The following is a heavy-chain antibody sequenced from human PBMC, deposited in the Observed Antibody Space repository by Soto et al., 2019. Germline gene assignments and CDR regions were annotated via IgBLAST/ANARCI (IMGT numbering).Heavy chain of an antibody. J-gene: IGHJ4*02. Sequence: ASVKVSCKASGYTFTSYGISWVRQAPGQGLEWKGWISAYNGNTNYAQKLQGRVTMTTDTSTSTAYMELSGLKSDDTAVYYCATPTPLRGAMITNINFDFWGQGTPVTVSS. D-gene: IGHD3-10*01. CDR2: ISAYNGNT. V-gene: IGHV1-18*01. CDR1: GYTFTSYG. CDR3: ATPTPLRGAMITNINFDF.